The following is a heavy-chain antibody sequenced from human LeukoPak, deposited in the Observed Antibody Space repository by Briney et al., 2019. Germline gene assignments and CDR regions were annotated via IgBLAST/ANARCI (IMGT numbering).Heavy chain of an antibody. J-gene: IGHJ6*03. CDR1: GGSISISGYY. CDR3: ARVVGSTYYMDV. CDR2: IYYSGST. V-gene: IGHV4-39*07. Sequence: NPSETLSLTCTVSGGSISISGYYWGWIRQPPGKGLEWIGSIYYSGSTYYNPSLKSRVTISVDTSKNQFSLKLNSVTAADTAVYYCARVVGSTYYMDVWGKGTTVTVSS. D-gene: IGHD1-26*01.